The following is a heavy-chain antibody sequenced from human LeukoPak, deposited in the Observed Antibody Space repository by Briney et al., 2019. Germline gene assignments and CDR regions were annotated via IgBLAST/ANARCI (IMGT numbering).Heavy chain of an antibody. CDR3: ARDGGYSSSHRAFDI. CDR2: IYYSGST. V-gene: IGHV4-59*01. CDR1: GGSISSYY. Sequence: SETLSLTCTVSGGSISSYYWSWIRQPPGKGLEWIGYIYYSGSTNYNPSLKSRVTISVDTSKNQFSLKLSSVTAADTAVYYCARDGGYSSSHRAFDIWGQGTMVTVSS. D-gene: IGHD6-13*01. J-gene: IGHJ3*02.